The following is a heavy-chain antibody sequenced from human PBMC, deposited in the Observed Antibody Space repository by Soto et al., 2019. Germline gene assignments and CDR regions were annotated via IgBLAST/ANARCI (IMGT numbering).Heavy chain of an antibody. D-gene: IGHD1-26*01. CDR3: ARGGKGGSNFYGLDV. V-gene: IGHV5-51*01. CDR1: GYRFTTYW. CDR2: FHPGDSDS. Sequence: GESLKISCQASGYRFTTYWIGWVRQMPGKGLEWMGIFHPGDSDSTYSPSFQGQVSISGDKSISAAYLQWSSLKASDTAIYYCARGGKGGSNFYGLDVWGQGTTVTV. J-gene: IGHJ6*02.